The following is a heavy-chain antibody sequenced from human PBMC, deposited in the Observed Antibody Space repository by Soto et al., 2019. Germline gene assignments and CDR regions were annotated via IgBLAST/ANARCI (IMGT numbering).Heavy chain of an antibody. D-gene: IGHD3-16*01. CDR2: MSYDGSNK. CDR1: GFTFSSYA. V-gene: IGHV3-30-3*01. Sequence: QVQLVESGGGVVQPGRSLRLSCAASGFTFSSYAMHWVRRAPGKGLEWMAVMSYDGSNKYYADSVKGRFTISRDNSKNTLYLQMNSLRPEDTALYYCARDGGAYWGQGTLGLVSS. CDR3: ARDGGAY. J-gene: IGHJ4*02.